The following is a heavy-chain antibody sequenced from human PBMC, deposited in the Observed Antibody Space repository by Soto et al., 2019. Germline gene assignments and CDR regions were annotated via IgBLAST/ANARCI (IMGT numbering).Heavy chain of an antibody. J-gene: IGHJ4*02. D-gene: IGHD6-19*01. Sequence: QITLKESGPTLVKPTQTLTLTCTFSGFSLSSTRVAVGWIRQPPGKALEWLALIYWDDDKRYSPFLKSRLTTXXXPXQNQVVLTMTNMDPVDTATYYCAHSVVAGLGYYFDYWGQGTLVTVSS. V-gene: IGHV2-5*02. CDR2: IYWDDDK. CDR1: GFSLSSTRVA. CDR3: AHSVVAGLGYYFDY.